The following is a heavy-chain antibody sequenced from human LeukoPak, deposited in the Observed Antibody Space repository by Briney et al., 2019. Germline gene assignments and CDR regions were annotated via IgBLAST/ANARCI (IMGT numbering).Heavy chain of an antibody. Sequence: PGGSLRLSCAASGFTFSSYGMHWVRQAPGKGLEWVAFIRYDGSNKYYADSVKGRFTISRDNSKNTLYLQMNSLRAEDTAVYYCATTKRPLEWLTLSSGGVPNWGQGTLVTVSS. J-gene: IGHJ4*02. CDR2: IRYDGSNK. CDR3: ATTKRPLEWLTLSSGGVPN. V-gene: IGHV3-30*02. CDR1: GFTFSSYG. D-gene: IGHD3-3*01.